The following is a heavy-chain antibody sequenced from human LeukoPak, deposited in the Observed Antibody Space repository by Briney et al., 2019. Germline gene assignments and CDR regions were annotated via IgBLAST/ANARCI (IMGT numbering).Heavy chain of an antibody. CDR2: VNSDTGSP. Sequence: GASVKVSCKASGYSFKNYGMTWVRPAPGQGVAWMGWVNSDTGSPVSAQTFQGRVALTTDTSTNTIHMELRSLTSDDTAVYFCSRDVSCSGDKCVSLVCFDVWGQGTAVIVSS. V-gene: IGHV1-18*01. CDR3: SRDVSCSGDKCVSLVCFDV. J-gene: IGHJ3*01. CDR1: GYSFKNYG. D-gene: IGHD4-17*01.